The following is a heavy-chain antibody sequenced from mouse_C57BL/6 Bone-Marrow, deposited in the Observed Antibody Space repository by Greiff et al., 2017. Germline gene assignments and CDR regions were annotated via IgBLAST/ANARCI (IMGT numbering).Heavy chain of an antibody. D-gene: IGHD1-1*01. V-gene: IGHV5-4*01. CDR2: ISDGGSYT. CDR1: GFTFSSYA. Sequence: EVQRVESGGGLVKPGGSLKLSCAASGFTFSSYAMSWVRQTPEKRLEWVATISDGGSYTYYPDNVKGRFTISRDNAKTTLYLQMSHLKSEDTAIYYCARSFITAVVATYYFDYGGQGTTLTVSA. CDR3: ARSFITAVVATYYFDY. J-gene: IGHJ2*01.